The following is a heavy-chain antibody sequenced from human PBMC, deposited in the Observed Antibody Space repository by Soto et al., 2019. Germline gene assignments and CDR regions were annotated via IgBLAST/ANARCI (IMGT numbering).Heavy chain of an antibody. V-gene: IGHV3-74*01. J-gene: IGHJ4*02. Sequence: EVQLVESGGGLVQPGGSLRLSCAASGFNFGNNWMHWVRQAPGKGLEWVSRMNSDGRTTNYADSVKGRFTVSSDNAKNTLYLPMNSLRAEDTAVYYCATAEVDYWGAGTLVTVAS. CDR1: GFNFGNNW. CDR2: MNSDGRTT. CDR3: ATAEVDY.